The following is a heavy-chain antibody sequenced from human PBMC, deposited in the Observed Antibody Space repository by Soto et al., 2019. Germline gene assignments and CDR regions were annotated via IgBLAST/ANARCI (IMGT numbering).Heavy chain of an antibody. Sequence: QVQLVQSGAEVKKPGASVKVSCKASGYTFTSYGISWVRQAPGQGLEWMGWISAYNGNTNYAQKLQGRVTMTTDTSTSTAYMELRSLRSDDTAVYYCVRDKELCSGGSCYSPEYFDYWGQGTLVTVSS. D-gene: IGHD2-15*01. CDR2: ISAYNGNT. CDR3: VRDKELCSGGSCYSPEYFDY. CDR1: GYTFTSYG. J-gene: IGHJ4*02. V-gene: IGHV1-18*01.